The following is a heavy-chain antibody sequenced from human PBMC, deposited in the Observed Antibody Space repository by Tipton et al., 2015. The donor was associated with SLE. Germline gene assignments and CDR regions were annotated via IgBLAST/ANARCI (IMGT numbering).Heavy chain of an antibody. CDR3: ARVLTPYYGMDV. J-gene: IGHJ6*02. CDR1: GFTFSSYG. V-gene: IGHV3-33*01. D-gene: IGHD3-9*01. CDR2: IWYDGSNK. Sequence: SLRLSCAASGFTFSSYGMHWVRQAPGEGLEWVAVIWYDGSNKYYADSVKGRFTISRDNSKNTLYLQMNSLRAEDTAVYYCARVLTPYYGMDVWGQGTTVTVSS.